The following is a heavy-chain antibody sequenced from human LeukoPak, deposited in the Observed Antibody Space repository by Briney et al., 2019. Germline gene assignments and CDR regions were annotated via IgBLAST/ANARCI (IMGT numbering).Heavy chain of an antibody. J-gene: IGHJ4*02. CDR2: INHSGST. Sequence: SETQSLTCAVYGGSFSGYYWSWIRQPPGKGLEWIGEINHSGSTNYNPSLKSRVTISVDTSKNQFSLKLSSVTAADTAVYYCARLHTNSGDDCWGQGTLVTVSS. D-gene: IGHD2-2*01. V-gene: IGHV4-34*01. CDR1: GGSFSGYY. CDR3: ARLHTNSGDDC.